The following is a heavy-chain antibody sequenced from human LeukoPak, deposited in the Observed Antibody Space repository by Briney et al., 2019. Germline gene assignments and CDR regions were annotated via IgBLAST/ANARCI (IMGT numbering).Heavy chain of an antibody. CDR2: IYYSGST. CDR3: ARDPVHSTYSGSYSGAFDI. D-gene: IGHD1-26*01. CDR1: GGSISSGDYY. V-gene: IGHV4-30-4*08. Sequence: PSETLSLTCTVSGGSISSGDYYWSWIRQPPGKGLEWIGYIYYSGSTYYNPSLKSRVTISIDTSKNQFSLKLSSVTAADTAVYYCARDPVHSTYSGSYSGAFDIWGQGTMVTVSS. J-gene: IGHJ3*02.